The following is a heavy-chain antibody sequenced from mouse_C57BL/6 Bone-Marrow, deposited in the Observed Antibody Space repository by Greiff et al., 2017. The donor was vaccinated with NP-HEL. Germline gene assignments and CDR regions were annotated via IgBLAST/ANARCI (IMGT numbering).Heavy chain of an antibody. CDR3: PREVASYAMEY. J-gene: IGHJ4*01. CDR1: GFTFSSYA. CDR2: ISSGGDYI. D-gene: IGHD1-1*02. V-gene: IGHV5-9-1*02. Sequence: EVKLMESGEGLVKPGGSLKLSCAASGFTFSSYAMSWVRQTPEKRLEWVAYISSGGDYIYYADTVKGRFTISRDNARNTLYLQMSSLKSEDTAMYYCPREVASYAMEYWGQETSVTVSS.